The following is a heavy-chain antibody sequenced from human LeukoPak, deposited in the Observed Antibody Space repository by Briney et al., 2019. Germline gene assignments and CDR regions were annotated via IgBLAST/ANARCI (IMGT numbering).Heavy chain of an antibody. CDR2: ISSSSSYI. CDR3: ARESGSYSQLPDY. CDR1: GFTFSDYY. D-gene: IGHD1-26*01. Sequence: GGSLRLSCAASGFTFSDYYMNWVRQAPGKGLEWVSSISSSSSYIYYADSVKGRFTISRDNAKNSLYLQMNSLRAEDTAVYYCARESGSYSQLPDYWGQGTLVTVSS. J-gene: IGHJ4*02. V-gene: IGHV3-21*01.